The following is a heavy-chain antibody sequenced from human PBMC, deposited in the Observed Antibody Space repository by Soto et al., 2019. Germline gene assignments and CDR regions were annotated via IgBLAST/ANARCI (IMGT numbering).Heavy chain of an antibody. CDR1: GDSISSYY. J-gene: IGHJ4*02. CDR2: IYYSGST. Sequence: PSETLSLTCTVSGDSISSYYWSWIRQPPGKGLEWIGYIYYSGSTNYNPSLKSRVTISVDTSKNQFSLKLSSVTAADTAVYYCAREGQLGLFDYWGQGTLVTVSS. CDR3: AREGQLGLFDY. D-gene: IGHD6-13*01. V-gene: IGHV4-59*01.